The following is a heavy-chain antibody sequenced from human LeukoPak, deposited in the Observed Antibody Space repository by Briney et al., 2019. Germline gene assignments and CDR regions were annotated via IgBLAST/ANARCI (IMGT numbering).Heavy chain of an antibody. V-gene: IGHV4-34*01. D-gene: IGHD6-13*01. CDR3: ARQLYSCRSNWFDP. J-gene: IGHJ5*02. Sequence: SETLSLTCAVYGGSFSGYYWSWIRQPPGKGLEWIGEINHSGSTYYNPSLKSRVTISVDTSKNQFSLKLSSVTAADTAVYYCARQLYSCRSNWFDPWGQGTLVTVSS. CDR1: GGSFSGYY. CDR2: INHSGST.